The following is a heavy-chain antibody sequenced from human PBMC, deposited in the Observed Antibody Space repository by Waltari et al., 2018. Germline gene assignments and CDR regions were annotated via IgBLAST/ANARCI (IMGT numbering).Heavy chain of an antibody. V-gene: IGHV4-59*01. D-gene: IGHD3-10*01. Sequence: QVRLQESGPGLVKPSETLSLTCTVSAASRSSYYWSWIRQPPGKGLEWIAYIYFSGSTSYNPSLKSRVAISGDTSKKQFSLRLSSVTAADTAVYYCARGDTSNWFASYFDFWGQGILVSVSS. J-gene: IGHJ4*02. CDR2: IYFSGST. CDR1: AASRSSYY. CDR3: ARGDTSNWFASYFDF.